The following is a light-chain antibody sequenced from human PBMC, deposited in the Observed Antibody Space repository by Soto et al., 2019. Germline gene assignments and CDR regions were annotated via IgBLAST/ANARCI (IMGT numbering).Light chain of an antibody. CDR3: HSYDMRLSGSV. V-gene: IGLV1-40*01. CDR1: NSNIGGGYD. CDR2: GNN. J-gene: IGLJ3*02. Sequence: QAVVTQPPSVSGAPGQRVTISCTGNNSNIGGGYDVHWYQQLPGTAPKLLIFGNNNRPSGVPDRFSGSKSYASASLAITGLQSEDEADYYCHSYDMRLSGSVFGGGTKLTV.